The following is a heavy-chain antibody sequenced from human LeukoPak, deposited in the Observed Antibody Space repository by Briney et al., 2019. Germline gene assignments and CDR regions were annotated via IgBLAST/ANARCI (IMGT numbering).Heavy chain of an antibody. CDR1: GGSFSGYY. D-gene: IGHD6-19*01. CDR3: ARGGSGWFNWFDP. Sequence: PSETLSLTCAVYGGSFSGYYWSWIRHPPGKGLEWIGEIIHSGSTTYNPTLKSRVTISVDTSKNQFSLKLSSVTAADTAVYYCARGGSGWFNWFDPWGQGTLVTVSS. CDR2: IIHSGST. J-gene: IGHJ5*02. V-gene: IGHV4-34*01.